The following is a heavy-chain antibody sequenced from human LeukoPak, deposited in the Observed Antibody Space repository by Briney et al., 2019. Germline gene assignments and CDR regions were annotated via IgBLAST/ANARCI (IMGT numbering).Heavy chain of an antibody. CDR3: ARGGDSIGIDYFDY. Sequence: GASVKVSCKASGYTFTGYYMHWVRQAPGQGLEWMGWINPNSGGTNYAQKFQGGVTMTRDTSISTAYMELSRLRSDDTAVYYCARGGDSIGIDYFDYWGQGTLVTVSS. V-gene: IGHV1-2*02. CDR2: INPNSGGT. D-gene: IGHD6-19*01. CDR1: GYTFTGYY. J-gene: IGHJ4*02.